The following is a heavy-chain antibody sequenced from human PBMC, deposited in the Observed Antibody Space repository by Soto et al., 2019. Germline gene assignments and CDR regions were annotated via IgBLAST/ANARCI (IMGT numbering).Heavy chain of an antibody. CDR2: IWYDGSYK. CDR1: GFTFSSYG. D-gene: IGHD5-18*01. CDR3: ARDLYSYGYVFNY. J-gene: IGHJ4*02. V-gene: IGHV3-33*01. Sequence: SLRLSCAASGFTFSSYGMHWVRQAPGKGLEWVAVIWYDGSYKYYVDSVKGRFTISRDNSKNTLYLQMNSLRADDTAVYYCARDLYSYGYVFNYWGQGTLVTVSS.